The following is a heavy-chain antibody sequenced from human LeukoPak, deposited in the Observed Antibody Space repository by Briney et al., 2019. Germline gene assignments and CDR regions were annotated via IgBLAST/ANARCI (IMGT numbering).Heavy chain of an antibody. CDR2: SYYSGST. CDR3: ASSILGYCSGGSCPGSYYFDY. CDR1: GGSISSGGYY. Sequence: PSETLSLTCTVSGGSISSGGYYWSWIRQHPGKGLEWIGYSYYSGSTYYNPSLKSRVTISVDTSKNQFSLKLSSVTAADTAVYYCASSILGYCSGGSCPGSYYFDYWGQGTLVTVSS. V-gene: IGHV4-31*03. J-gene: IGHJ4*02. D-gene: IGHD2-15*01.